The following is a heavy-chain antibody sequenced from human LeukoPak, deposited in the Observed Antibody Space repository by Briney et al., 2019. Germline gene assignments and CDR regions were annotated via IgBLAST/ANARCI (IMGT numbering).Heavy chain of an antibody. Sequence: PSETLSLTCAVCGGSFSGYYWSWIRQPPGEGLEWIGEINHSGSTNYNPSLKSRVTISVDTSKNQFSLKLSSVTAADTAVYYCARVRKRRAEDYWGQGTLVTVSS. CDR3: ARVRKRRAEDY. D-gene: IGHD1-14*01. CDR1: GGSFSGYY. V-gene: IGHV4-34*01. CDR2: INHSGST. J-gene: IGHJ4*02.